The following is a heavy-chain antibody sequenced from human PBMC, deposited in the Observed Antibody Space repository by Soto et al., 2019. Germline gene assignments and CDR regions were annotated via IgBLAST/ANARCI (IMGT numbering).Heavy chain of an antibody. CDR1: GFTFSAYG. V-gene: IGHV3-33*01. CDR3: ESAVVGSSDGSCYSHCGVDV. D-gene: IGHD2-15*01. CDR2: IWYDGSNK. Sequence: QVQLVESGGGVVQPGRSLRLSCAASGFTFSAYGMHWVRQAPGKGLEWVAVIWYDGSNKYYADSVKGRFTVSRDNSKNSLYLHINSLRGEETAVYSCESAVVGSSDGSCYSHCGVDVWGQGTTVTASS. J-gene: IGHJ6*02.